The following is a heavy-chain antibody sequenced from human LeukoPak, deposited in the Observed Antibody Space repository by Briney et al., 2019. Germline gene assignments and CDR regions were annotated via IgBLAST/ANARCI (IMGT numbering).Heavy chain of an antibody. J-gene: IGHJ4*02. V-gene: IGHV3-21*01. D-gene: IGHD5-18*01. CDR2: INSTSSYI. CDR3: ARDSYGYSDYLRRAFDY. Sequence: GGSLRLSCAASGFAFSSYSMNWVRQAPGTGLEWVSSINSTSSYIYYADSVKGRFTISRDNAKNSLHLQLNSLRGEDTAVYFCARDSYGYSDYLRRAFDYWGQGTLVTVSS. CDR1: GFAFSSYS.